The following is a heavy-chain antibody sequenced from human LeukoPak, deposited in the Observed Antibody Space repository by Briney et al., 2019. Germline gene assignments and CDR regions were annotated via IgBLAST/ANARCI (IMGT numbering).Heavy chain of an antibody. D-gene: IGHD2-2*01. CDR3: AREVVPAAHFDY. V-gene: IGHV1-2*02. Sequence: GASVKVSCKASGYIFTGYYMHWVRQAPGQGLEWMGWINPNSGGTNYAQKFQGRVTMTRDTSISTAYMELSRLRSDDTAVYYCAREVVPAAHFDYWGQGTLVTVSS. CDR1: GYIFTGYY. J-gene: IGHJ4*02. CDR2: INPNSGGT.